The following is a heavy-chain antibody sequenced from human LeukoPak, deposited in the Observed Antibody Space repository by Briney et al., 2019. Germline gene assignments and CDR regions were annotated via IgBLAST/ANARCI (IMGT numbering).Heavy chain of an antibody. CDR2: IYYSGST. J-gene: IGHJ4*02. CDR3: ARYYGSGSYYDPPYYFDY. CDR1: GGSISSYD. D-gene: IGHD3-10*01. Sequence: PSETLSLTCTVSGGSISSYDWSWIRQPPGKGLEWIGYIYYSGSTNYNPSLKSRVTISVDTSKNQFSLKLSSVTAADTAVYYCARYYGSGSYYDPPYYFDYWGQGTLVTVSS. V-gene: IGHV4-59*01.